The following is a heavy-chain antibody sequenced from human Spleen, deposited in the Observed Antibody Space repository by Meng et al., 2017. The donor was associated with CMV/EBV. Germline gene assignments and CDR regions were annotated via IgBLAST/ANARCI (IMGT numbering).Heavy chain of an antibody. Sequence: GESLKISCAASGFTFSSYAMHWVRQAPGKGLEWVAVISYDGSNKYYADSVKGRFTISRDNSKNTLYLQMNSLRAEDTAVYYCARVSRSGSKLLYYFDYWGQGTLVTVSS. V-gene: IGHV3-30*04. D-gene: IGHD1-26*01. J-gene: IGHJ4*02. CDR3: ARVSRSGSKLLYYFDY. CDR2: ISYDGSNK. CDR1: GFTFSSYA.